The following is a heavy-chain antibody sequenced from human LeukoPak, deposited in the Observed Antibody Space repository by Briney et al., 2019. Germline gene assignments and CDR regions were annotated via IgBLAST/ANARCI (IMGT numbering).Heavy chain of an antibody. D-gene: IGHD6-13*01. CDR1: GFTFSSYT. V-gene: IGHV3-21*01. CDR3: ARESPKLVRYYYYGMDV. Sequence: GGSLRLSCAASGFTFSSYTMNWVRQAPGKGLEWVSSISSSSSDIHYADSVKGRFTISRDNSKNTLYLQMNSLRAEDTAVYYCARESPKLVRYYYYGMDVWGQGTTVTVSS. J-gene: IGHJ6*02. CDR2: ISSSSSDI.